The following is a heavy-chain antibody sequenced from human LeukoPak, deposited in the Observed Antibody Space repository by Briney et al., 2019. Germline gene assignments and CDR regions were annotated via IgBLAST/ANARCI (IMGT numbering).Heavy chain of an antibody. D-gene: IGHD3-10*01. V-gene: IGHV3-53*01. J-gene: IGHJ6*02. Sequence: GGSLRLSCAASGFTVSSNYMSWVRQAPGKGLEWVSVIYSGGSTYYADSVKGRFTISRDNSKNTLYLQMNSLRAEDTAMYYCARDNYYGSGSYSYYYYGMDVWGQGTTVTVSS. CDR3: ARDNYYGSGSYSYYYYGMDV. CDR2: IYSGGST. CDR1: GFTVSSNY.